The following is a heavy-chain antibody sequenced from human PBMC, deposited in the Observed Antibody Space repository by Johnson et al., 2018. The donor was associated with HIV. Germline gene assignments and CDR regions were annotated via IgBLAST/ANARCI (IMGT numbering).Heavy chain of an antibody. V-gene: IGHV3-30*04. J-gene: IGHJ3*02. D-gene: IGHD5-12*01. Sequence: QVQLVESGGGVVQPGRSLRLSCAASGFTFTSYAMHWVRQAPGKGLEWVAVVSYDGSTKYYADSVKGRFTISRDNSENTLYLQMNSLRAEDTAVYYCAKDGDWDTVAHAFDIWGQGTMVTVSS. CDR2: VSYDGSTK. CDR1: GFTFTSYA. CDR3: AKDGDWDTVAHAFDI.